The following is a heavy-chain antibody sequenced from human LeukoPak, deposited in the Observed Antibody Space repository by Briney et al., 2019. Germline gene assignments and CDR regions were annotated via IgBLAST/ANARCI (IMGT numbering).Heavy chain of an antibody. CDR2: IWYDGSNK. Sequence: GGSLRLYCAASGFSFSSYRMHWVRQAPGQGLDWLPIIWYDGSNKYYADSVKGRFTISRDNSKNTLYLQMNSLRAEDTAVCYCARGYSSSWYYFDYWGQGTLVTVSS. CDR3: ARGYSSSWYYFDY. V-gene: IGHV3-33*01. D-gene: IGHD6-13*01. J-gene: IGHJ4*02. CDR1: GFSFSSYR.